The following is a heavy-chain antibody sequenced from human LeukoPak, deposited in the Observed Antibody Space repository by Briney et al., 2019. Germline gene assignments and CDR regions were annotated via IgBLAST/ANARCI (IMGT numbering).Heavy chain of an antibody. J-gene: IGHJ5*02. D-gene: IGHD3-22*01. CDR3: ARDLGQYYDTSDNWFDP. CDR1: GFTFINYW. CDR2: ISSDGTNT. V-gene: IGHV3-74*01. Sequence: GGSLRLFCRASGFTFINYWMHWFRQDPGKGLLWFSRISSDGTNTSYADSVKGRFTISRDNAKNTLNLQMNSLRAEDTAVYYCARDLGQYYDTSDNWFDPWGQGTLVTVSS.